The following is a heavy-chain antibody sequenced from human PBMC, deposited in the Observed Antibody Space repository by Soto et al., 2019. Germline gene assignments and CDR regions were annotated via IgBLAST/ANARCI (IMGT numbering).Heavy chain of an antibody. CDR1: GFTFSSYA. D-gene: IGHD6-19*01. CDR3: ARDRQAVAGTAIDY. CDR2: ISYDGSNK. V-gene: IGHV3-30-3*01. J-gene: IGHJ4*02. Sequence: QVQLVESGGGVVQPGRSLRLSCAASGFTFSSYAMHWVRQAPGKGLEWVAVISYDGSNKYYADSVKGRFTISRDNSKNTLYLQMNSLSAEDTAVYYCARDRQAVAGTAIDYWGQGTLVTVSS.